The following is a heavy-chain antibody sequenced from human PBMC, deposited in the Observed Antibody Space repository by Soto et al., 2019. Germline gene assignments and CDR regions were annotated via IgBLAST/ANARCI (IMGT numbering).Heavy chain of an antibody. V-gene: IGHV3-30*18. J-gene: IGHJ6*02. CDR2: KSYDGSNK. CDR1: GFTFSSYG. Sequence: QVQLVESGGGVVQPGRSLRLSCAASGFTFSSYGMHWVRQAPGKGLEWVAVKSYDGSNKYYADSVKGRFTISRDNSKNTLYLQMNSLRAEDTAVYYCAKDLLRFRDYYGMDVWGQGTTVTVSS. CDR3: AKDLLRFRDYYGMDV. D-gene: IGHD3-3*01.